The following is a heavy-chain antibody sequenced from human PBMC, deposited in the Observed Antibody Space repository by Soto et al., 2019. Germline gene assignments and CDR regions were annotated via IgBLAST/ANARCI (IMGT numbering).Heavy chain of an antibody. V-gene: IGHV1-2*02. D-gene: IGHD1-26*01. J-gene: IGHJ4*02. CDR3: ARVSPVGDQDCDY. Sequence: ASVKVSCKASGYTFTGYYMHWARQAPGQGLEWMGWINPNSGGTNYAQKFQGRVTMTRDTSISTAYMELSRLRSDDTAVYYCARVSPVGDQDCDYWGQGTLVTVSS. CDR1: GYTFTGYY. CDR2: INPNSGGT.